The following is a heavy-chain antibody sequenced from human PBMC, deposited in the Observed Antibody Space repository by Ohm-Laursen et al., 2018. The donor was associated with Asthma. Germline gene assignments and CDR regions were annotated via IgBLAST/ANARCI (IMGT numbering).Heavy chain of an antibody. V-gene: IGHV3-30-3*01. CDR2: GGSYYDGGLK. CDR1: GFTFRSYA. CDR3: ARDPKYWGLPPSLLDY. Sequence: SLRLSCAASGFTFRSYAMHWVRQAPGKGLEWVAVGGSYYDGGLKYYADSVNGRFTVSRDDSKNTLYLQMNSLRPDDTAVYYCARDPKYWGLPPSLLDYWGQGTLVTVSS. J-gene: IGHJ4*02. D-gene: IGHD2-21*01.